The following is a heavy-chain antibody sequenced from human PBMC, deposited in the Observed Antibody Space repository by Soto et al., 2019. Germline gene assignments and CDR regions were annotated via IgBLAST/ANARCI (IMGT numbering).Heavy chain of an antibody. V-gene: IGHV4-34*01. J-gene: IGHJ6*02. Sequence: LSETLSLTCAVYGGSFSGYYWSWIRQPPGKGLEWIGEINHSGSTNYNPSLKSRVTISVDTSKNQFSLKLSSVTAADTAVYYCARGVKLREYCSSTSCSYYYYYGMDVWGQGTTVTVSS. CDR1: GGSFSGYY. CDR3: ARGVKLREYCSSTSCSYYYYYGMDV. CDR2: INHSGST. D-gene: IGHD2-2*01.